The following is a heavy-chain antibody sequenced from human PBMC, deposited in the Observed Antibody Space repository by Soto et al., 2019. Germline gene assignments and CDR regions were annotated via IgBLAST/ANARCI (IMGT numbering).Heavy chain of an antibody. CDR3: ARLGGYYQSLDT. CDR1: GGSIDSYY. CDR2: VYYTGTT. Sequence: SETLSLTCTVSGGSIDSYYWTWIRQPPGKGLEWIGYVYYTGTTTYSPSLKSRDNKSVDTSMNQISLKMSSVTAADTAFYYCARLGGYYQSLDTWGQGTLVTVSS. V-gene: IGHV4-59*08. J-gene: IGHJ5*02. D-gene: IGHD3-22*01.